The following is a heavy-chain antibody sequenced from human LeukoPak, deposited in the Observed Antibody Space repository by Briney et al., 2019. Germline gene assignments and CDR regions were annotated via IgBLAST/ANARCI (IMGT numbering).Heavy chain of an antibody. Sequence: NPGGSLRLSCAASGFTFSSYSMNWVRQAPGKGLEWVSSISSSSSYIYYADSVKGRFTISRDNAKNSLYLQMNSLRAEDTAVYYCARVRYYDFWSGYFPPDYWGQGTLVTVSS. V-gene: IGHV3-21*01. CDR2: ISSSSSYI. J-gene: IGHJ4*02. CDR1: GFTFSSYS. D-gene: IGHD3-3*01. CDR3: ARVRYYDFWSGYFPPDY.